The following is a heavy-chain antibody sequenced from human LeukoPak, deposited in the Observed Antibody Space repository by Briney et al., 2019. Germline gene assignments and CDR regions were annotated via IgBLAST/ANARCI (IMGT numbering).Heavy chain of an antibody. D-gene: IGHD2-2*01. CDR2: INHSGST. V-gene: IGHV4-34*01. CDR1: GGSFSGYY. CDR3: ARLREVVPAAITPPSRWFDP. J-gene: IGHJ5*02. Sequence: SETLSLTCAVYGGSFSGYYWSWIRQPPGKGLEWIGEINHSGSTNYNPSLKSRVTISVDTSKNQFSLKLSSVTAADTAVYYCARLREVVPAAITPPSRWFDPWGQGTLVTVSS.